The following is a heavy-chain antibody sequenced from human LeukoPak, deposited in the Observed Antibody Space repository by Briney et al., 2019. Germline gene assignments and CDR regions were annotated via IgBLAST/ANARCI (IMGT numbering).Heavy chain of an antibody. CDR1: GDSISSSGYY. D-gene: IGHD5-24*01. Sequence: SETLSLTCTVSGDSISSSGYYWGWVRQPPGKGLEWIGSISYSGRTYYNTSLKSRVTIFEDTSKNQFSLKLSSVTAADTAVYYCARDLRDGYGDAFDIWGQGTMVTVSS. CDR3: ARDLRDGYGDAFDI. CDR2: ISYSGRT. J-gene: IGHJ3*02. V-gene: IGHV4-39*07.